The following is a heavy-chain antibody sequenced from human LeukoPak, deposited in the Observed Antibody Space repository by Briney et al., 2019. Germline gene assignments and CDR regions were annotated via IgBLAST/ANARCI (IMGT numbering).Heavy chain of an antibody. D-gene: IGHD3-3*01. CDR2: IYSGGST. Sequence: PGGSLRLSCAGPGFTVSSNYMSWVRQAPGKGLEWVSVIYSGGSTYYADSVKGRFTISRDNSKNTLYLQMNSLRAEDTAVYYCARFFWWVPQYYYYYGMDVWGQGTTVTVSS. J-gene: IGHJ6*02. CDR1: GFTVSSNY. V-gene: IGHV3-53*01. CDR3: ARFFWWVPQYYYYYGMDV.